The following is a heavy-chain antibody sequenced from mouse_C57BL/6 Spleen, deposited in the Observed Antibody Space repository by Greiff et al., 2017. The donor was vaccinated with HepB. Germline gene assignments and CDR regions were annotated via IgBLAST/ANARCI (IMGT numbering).Heavy chain of an antibody. Sequence: VQLQQSGAELARPGASVKLSCKASGYTFTSYGISWVKQRTGQGLEWIGEIYPRSGNNYYNEKFKGKATLTADKSSSTAYMELRSLTSEDSAVYFCARRGSKQDYAMDYWGQGTSVTVSS. CDR3: ARRGSKQDYAMDY. D-gene: IGHD1-1*01. J-gene: IGHJ4*01. CDR1: GYTFTSYG. V-gene: IGHV1-81*01. CDR2: IYPRSGNN.